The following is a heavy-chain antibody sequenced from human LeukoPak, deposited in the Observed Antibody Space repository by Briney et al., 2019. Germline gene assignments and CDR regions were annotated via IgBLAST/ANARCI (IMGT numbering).Heavy chain of an antibody. D-gene: IGHD2-2*02. CDR2: IYYSGST. CDR3: AREVYCSSTSCYNHGMDV. V-gene: IGHV4-59*12. Sequence: SETLSLTCTVSGGSISSYYWSWIRQPPGKGLEWIGYIYYSGSTYYNPSLKSRVTISVDTSKNQFSLKLSSVTAADTAVYYCAREVYCSSTSCYNHGMDVWGQGTTVTVSS. CDR1: GGSISSYY. J-gene: IGHJ6*02.